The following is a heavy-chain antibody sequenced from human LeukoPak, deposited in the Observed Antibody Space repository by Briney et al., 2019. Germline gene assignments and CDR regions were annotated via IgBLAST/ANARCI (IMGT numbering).Heavy chain of an antibody. CDR2: ISGSGGST. V-gene: IGHV3-23*01. CDR1: GFTFSSYA. CDR3: AKGDSGSYYKDPYYFDY. Sequence: GGSLRLSCAASGFTFSSYAMSWVRQAPGKGLEWVSAISGSGGSTYYADSVKGRFTISRDNSKNTLYLQMNSLRAEDTAVYYCAKGDSGSYYKDPYYFDYWGQGTWSPSPQ. D-gene: IGHD1-26*01. J-gene: IGHJ4*02.